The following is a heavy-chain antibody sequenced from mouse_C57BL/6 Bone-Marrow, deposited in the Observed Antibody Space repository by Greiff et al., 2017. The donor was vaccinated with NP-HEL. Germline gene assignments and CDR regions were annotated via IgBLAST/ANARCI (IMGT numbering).Heavy chain of an antibody. Sequence: QVQLKESGAELARPGASVKLSCKASGYTFTSYGISWVKQRTGQGLEWIGEIYPRSGNTYYNEKFKGKATLTADKSSSTAYMELRSLTSEDSAVYFCIYYYGSSLDYWGQGTTLTVSS. D-gene: IGHD1-1*01. V-gene: IGHV1-81*01. CDR3: IYYYGSSLDY. J-gene: IGHJ2*01. CDR1: GYTFTSYG. CDR2: IYPRSGNT.